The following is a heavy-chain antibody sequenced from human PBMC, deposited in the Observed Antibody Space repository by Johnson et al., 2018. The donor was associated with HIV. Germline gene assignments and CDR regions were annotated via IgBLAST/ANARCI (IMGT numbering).Heavy chain of an antibody. CDR2: IKSKADGGTT. CDR3: TTDVPGGPYYNAFDI. V-gene: IGHV3-15*01. Sequence: VQLVESGGGVVQPGRSLRLSCAASGLTFSSYAMHWVRQAPGKGLEWVGRIKSKADGGTTDYAAPVKGRFTISRDDSKNTLYLQMNSLKTEDTALYYCTTDVPGGPYYNAFDIWGQGTMVTVSS. CDR1: GLTFSSYA. D-gene: IGHD1-26*01. J-gene: IGHJ3*02.